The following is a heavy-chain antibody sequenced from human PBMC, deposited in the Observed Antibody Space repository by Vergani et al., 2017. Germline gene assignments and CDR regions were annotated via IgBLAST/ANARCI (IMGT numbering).Heavy chain of an antibody. Sequence: QVQVVQSGAAVKKSGASVKVSCKTSGYTFSNYYMHWVRQAPGQGLEWMGIINPSGGHTNYAQKFQGRVTMTRDTSTSTVYMELSRLRSEDTAIYYCARGDYGILTGYRYWGQGTLVTVSA. CDR1: GYTFSNYY. V-gene: IGHV1-46*03. CDR3: ARGDYGILTGYRY. D-gene: IGHD3-9*01. J-gene: IGHJ4*02. CDR2: INPSGGHT.